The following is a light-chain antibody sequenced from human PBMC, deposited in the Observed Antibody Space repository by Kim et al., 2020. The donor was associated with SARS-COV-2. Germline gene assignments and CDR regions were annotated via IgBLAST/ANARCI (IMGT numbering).Light chain of an antibody. J-gene: IGLJ3*02. CDR2: DHD. V-gene: IGLV1-44*01. Sequence: GQRVTFSGSGSSSDVGSNAVYWFQQLPGAAPKLLIYDHDQRPSGVPDRFSGSKSGTSASLAISGLQSEDEADYYCAAWDGSLNAWVFGGGTQLTVL. CDR1: SSDVGSNA. CDR3: AAWDGSLNAWV.